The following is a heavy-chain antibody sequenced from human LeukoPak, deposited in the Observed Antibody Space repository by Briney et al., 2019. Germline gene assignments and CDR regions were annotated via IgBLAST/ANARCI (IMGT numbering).Heavy chain of an antibody. Sequence: GGSLRLSCAASGFTFSSYWMSWVRQAPGKGLEWVANIKQDGSEKYYVDSVKGRFTISRDNAKNSLYLQMNSLRAEDTAVHYCARVGTYYDFWSGYYPFDYWGQGTLVTVSS. CDR2: IKQDGSEK. CDR1: GFTFSSYW. V-gene: IGHV3-7*01. CDR3: ARVGTYYDFWSGYYPFDY. D-gene: IGHD3-3*01. J-gene: IGHJ4*02.